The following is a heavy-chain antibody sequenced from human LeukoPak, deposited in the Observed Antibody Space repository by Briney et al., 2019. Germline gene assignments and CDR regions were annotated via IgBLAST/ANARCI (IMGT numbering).Heavy chain of an antibody. D-gene: IGHD6-19*01. CDR3: ARSLKWAVAVYYYGMDV. J-gene: IGHJ6*02. Sequence: GGSLRLSCAASGFTFSSYSMNWVRQAPGKGLEWVSVIYSGGSTYYADSVKGRFTISRDNSKNTLYLQMNSLRAEDTAVYYCARSLKWAVAVYYYGMDVWGQGTTVTVSS. CDR2: IYSGGST. V-gene: IGHV3-53*01. CDR1: GFTFSSYS.